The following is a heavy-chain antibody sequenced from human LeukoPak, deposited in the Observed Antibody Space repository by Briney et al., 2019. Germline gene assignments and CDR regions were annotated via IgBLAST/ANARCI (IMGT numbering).Heavy chain of an antibody. CDR2: ISGSGGST. CDR1: GFTFSSYA. Sequence: AGSLRLSCAASGFTFSSYAMSWVRQAPGKGLEWVSAISGSGGSTYYADSVKGRSTISRDNSKNTLYLQMNSLRAEDTAVYYCAKDRNDYGGNSPYVDYWGQGTLVTVSS. D-gene: IGHD4-23*01. V-gene: IGHV3-23*01. J-gene: IGHJ4*02. CDR3: AKDRNDYGGNSPYVDY.